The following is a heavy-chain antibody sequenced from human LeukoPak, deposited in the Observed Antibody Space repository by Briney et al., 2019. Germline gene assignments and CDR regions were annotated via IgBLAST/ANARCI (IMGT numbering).Heavy chain of an antibody. J-gene: IGHJ4*02. Sequence: ASVKVSCKASGYTFTAYYMFWVRQAPGQGLEWMGRINSNSGGTNYAQKFQGRVTMTRDTSIRTAYMELSRLTSDDTAVYYCAISVEMAAMPSYDYWGQGTLVTVSS. CDR2: INSNSGGT. CDR1: GYTFTAYY. D-gene: IGHD5-24*01. CDR3: AISVEMAAMPSYDY. V-gene: IGHV1-2*02.